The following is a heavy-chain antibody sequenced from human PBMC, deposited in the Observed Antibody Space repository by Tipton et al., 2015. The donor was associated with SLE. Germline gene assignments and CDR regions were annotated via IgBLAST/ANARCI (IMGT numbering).Heavy chain of an antibody. V-gene: IGHV4-4*07. CDR2: IYTNENT. Sequence: TLSLTCTVSGGSISSYYWSWIRQPAGGGLEWIGRIYTNENTNYNPSLKSRVTMSVDTSKKQLSLTLMSVTAAGTAVYFCARIIAGPGDAFDVWGQGTMVTVSS. CDR1: GGSISSYY. J-gene: IGHJ3*01. CDR3: ARIIAGPGDAFDV.